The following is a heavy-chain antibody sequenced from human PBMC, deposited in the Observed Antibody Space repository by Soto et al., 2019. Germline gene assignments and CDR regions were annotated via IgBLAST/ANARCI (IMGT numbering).Heavy chain of an antibody. Sequence: GGSLRLSCAAFGFKISSSSMNWVRQAPGRGLEWVAYISDSGSNTLYADSVKGRFTISRDNSKNTLYLQMNSLRAEDTAVYYCAGPGYSSQDYWGQGALVTVSS. CDR1: GFKISSSS. CDR2: ISDSGSNT. D-gene: IGHD5-18*01. V-gene: IGHV3-23*01. CDR3: AGPGYSSQDY. J-gene: IGHJ4*02.